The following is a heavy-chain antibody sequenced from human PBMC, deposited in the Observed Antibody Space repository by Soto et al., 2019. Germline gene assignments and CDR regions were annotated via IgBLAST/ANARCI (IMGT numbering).Heavy chain of an antibody. D-gene: IGHD3-16*01. CDR3: VMVDNYVTPTPQDV. CDR2: ISPYTGNT. V-gene: IGHV1-18*01. CDR1: GYIFVNYG. Sequence: QVQLVQSGDEVKKPGASVKVSCKASGYIFVNYGIAWVRQAPGQGLEWMGWISPYTGNTNSATKVQGRLTMTTDTSTSTAYMDLGSRTSDDTAVYYCVMVDNYVTPTPQDVWGQGTTVTVSS. J-gene: IGHJ6*02.